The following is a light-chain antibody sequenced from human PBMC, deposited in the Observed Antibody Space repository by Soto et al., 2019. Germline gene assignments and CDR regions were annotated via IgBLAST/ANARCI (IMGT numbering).Light chain of an antibody. CDR2: GAS. J-gene: IGKJ5*01. V-gene: IGKV3-20*01. CDR1: QSVSNNY. Sequence: IVWTQSPGTLSLSPGARAALSGRASQSVSNNYLAWYQQKPGQAPRRLIYGASTRATGIPDRFSGSGSGTDFTLTIGSLEPEDLVVYYCQQYGNSPFPFGQGTRLEIK. CDR3: QQYGNSPFP.